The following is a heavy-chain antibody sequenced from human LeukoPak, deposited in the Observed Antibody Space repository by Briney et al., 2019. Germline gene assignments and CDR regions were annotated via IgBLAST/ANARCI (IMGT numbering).Heavy chain of an antibody. CDR3: ARDRGIVGADEGAFDI. D-gene: IGHD1-26*01. V-gene: IGHV4-39*07. CDR2: IYYSGST. Sequence: PSETLSLTCTVSGGSISSSSYYWGWIRQPPGKGLEWIGSIYYSGSTYYNPSLKSRVTISVDTSKNQFSLKLSSVTAADTAVYYCARDRGIVGADEGAFDIWGQGTMVTVSS. J-gene: IGHJ3*02. CDR1: GGSISSSSYY.